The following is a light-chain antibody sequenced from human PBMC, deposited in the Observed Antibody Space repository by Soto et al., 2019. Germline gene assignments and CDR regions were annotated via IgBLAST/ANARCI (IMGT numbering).Light chain of an antibody. CDR3: MQALQTWT. Sequence: DIVMTQSPLSLPVTPGEPASISCRSSQSLLHGNGNTYLDWYLQKPGQSPQLLIYLGSNRASGVPDRFSGSGSGTDFTLKISRVEAEDVGVYYCMQALQTWTFGQGTKVEI. V-gene: IGKV2-28*01. CDR2: LGS. CDR1: QSLLHGNGNTY. J-gene: IGKJ1*01.